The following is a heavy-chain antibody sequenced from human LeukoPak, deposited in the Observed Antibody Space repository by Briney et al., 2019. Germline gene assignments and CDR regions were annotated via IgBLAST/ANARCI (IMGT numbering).Heavy chain of an antibody. J-gene: IGHJ6*02. CDR2: ISGDGTNI. D-gene: IGHD3-9*01. CDR1: GFTFSSYY. Sequence: GGSLRLSCVASGFTFSSYYMQWVRQDPRKGLVWVSRISGDGTNINYADSVRGRFTISRDNAKNTVYLQMNALRVEDTAVYYCTRDLLDYDVSTGLHHYYMDVWGQGTTVTVSS. CDR3: TRDLLDYDVSTGLHHYYMDV. V-gene: IGHV3-74*01.